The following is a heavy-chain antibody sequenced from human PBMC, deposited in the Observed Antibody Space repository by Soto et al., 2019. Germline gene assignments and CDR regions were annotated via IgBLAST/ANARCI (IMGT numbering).Heavy chain of an antibody. J-gene: IGHJ3*02. CDR1: GGSISSRSYY. D-gene: IGHD7-27*01. CDR2: IYYSGLS. V-gene: IGHV4-39*01. Sequence: SETLSLTCTVSGGSISSRSYYWGWIRQPPGKGLEWIASIYYSGLSYYNPSHKSRVSISADTSKNQFSLKLNSVTAADTAVYYCARPPTANLDAFEIWGQGTQVTVSS. CDR3: ARPPTANLDAFEI.